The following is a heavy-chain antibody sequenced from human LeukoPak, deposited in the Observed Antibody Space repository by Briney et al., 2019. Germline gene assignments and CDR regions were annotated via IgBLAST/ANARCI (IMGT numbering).Heavy chain of an antibody. Sequence: ASVKVSCKASGYTFTSYYMHWVRQAPGQGLEWMGIINPSGGSTSYAQKFQGRVTITADESTSTAYMELSSLRSEDTAVYYCARSYYYGSGSSRYYYYYYMDVWGKGTTVTISS. CDR2: INPSGGST. V-gene: IGHV1-46*01. J-gene: IGHJ6*03. CDR1: GYTFTSYY. CDR3: ARSYYYGSGSSRYYYYYYMDV. D-gene: IGHD3-10*01.